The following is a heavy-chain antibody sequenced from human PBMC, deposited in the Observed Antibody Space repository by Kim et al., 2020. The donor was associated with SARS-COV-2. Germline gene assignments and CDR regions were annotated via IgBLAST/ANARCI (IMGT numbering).Heavy chain of an antibody. CDR3: ASGYYYDSSGLDV. CDR2: IYSGGST. V-gene: IGHV3-53*01. Sequence: GGSLRLSCAASGFTVSSNYMSWVRQAPGKGLEWVSVIYSGGSTYYADSVKGRFTISRDNSKNTLYLQMNSLRAEDTAVYYCASGYYYDSSGLDVWGKGTTVTVSS. CDR1: GFTVSSNY. D-gene: IGHD3-22*01. J-gene: IGHJ6*04.